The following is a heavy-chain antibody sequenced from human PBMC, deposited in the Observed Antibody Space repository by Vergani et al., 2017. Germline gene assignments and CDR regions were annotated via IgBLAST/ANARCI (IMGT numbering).Heavy chain of an antibody. CDR2: IYTSGST. Sequence: QVQLQESGPGLVKPSQTLSLTCTVSGGSISSGSYYWSWIRQPAGKGLEWIGRIYTSGSTNYNPSLKSRVTISVDTSKNQFSLKLSSVTAADTAVYYCARAHPXYYDSSGYQYYFDYWGQGTLVTVSS. CDR3: ARAHPXYYDSSGYQYYFDY. CDR1: GGSISSGSYY. V-gene: IGHV4-61*02. J-gene: IGHJ4*02. D-gene: IGHD3-22*01.